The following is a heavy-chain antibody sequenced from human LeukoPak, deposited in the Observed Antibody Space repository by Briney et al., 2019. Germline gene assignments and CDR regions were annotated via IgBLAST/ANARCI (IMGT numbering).Heavy chain of an antibody. CDR2: IKQDGSEK. V-gene: IGHV3-7*01. CDR3: ARDYGWSPFDY. CDR1: GFTFSTYW. D-gene: IGHD2-8*02. J-gene: IGHJ4*02. Sequence: GGSLRLSCAASGFTFSTYWMTWVRQAPGKGLEWVANIKQDGSEKYYVDSVKGRFTISRDNAKNSLFLQMNNLRAEDTAVYYCARDYGWSPFDYWGQGTLVTVSS.